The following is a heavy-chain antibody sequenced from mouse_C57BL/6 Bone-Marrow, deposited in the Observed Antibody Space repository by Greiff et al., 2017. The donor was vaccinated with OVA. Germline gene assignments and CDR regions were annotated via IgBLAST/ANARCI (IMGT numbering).Heavy chain of an antibody. V-gene: IGHV1-69*01. CDR2: IDPSDSYT. Sequence: QVQLQQPGAELVMPGASVKLSCKASGYTFTSYWMHWVKQRPGQGLEWIGEIDPSDSYTNYNQKFKGKSTLTVDKSSSTAYMQLSSLTSEDYAVYYGARFSYYYDSSLYYFDYWGQGTTLTVSS. CDR3: ARFSYYYDSSLYYFDY. J-gene: IGHJ2*01. CDR1: GYTFTSYW. D-gene: IGHD1-1*01.